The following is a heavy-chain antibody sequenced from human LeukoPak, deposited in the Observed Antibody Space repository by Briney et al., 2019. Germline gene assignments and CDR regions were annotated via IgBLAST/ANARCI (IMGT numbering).Heavy chain of an antibody. CDR1: GFSFTNHW. CDR3: HPLAYNNN. Sequence: GGSLRLSCAASGFSFTNHWMHWVRQVPGKGLVWVSLIKTDGTSTSYADSVKGRFTMSRDNARQMVYLQMNGLRAEDSAVYYCHPLAYNNNWRQGTLVTVSS. J-gene: IGHJ4*02. D-gene: IGHD1-14*01. V-gene: IGHV3-74*01. CDR2: IKTDGTST.